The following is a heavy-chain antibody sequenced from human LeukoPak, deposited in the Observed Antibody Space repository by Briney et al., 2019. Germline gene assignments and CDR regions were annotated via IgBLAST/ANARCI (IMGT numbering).Heavy chain of an antibody. Sequence: GGSLRLSCTASGFTFGDYAMSWFRQAPGKGLEWVANIKQDGSEKYYVDSVKGRFTISRDNAKNSLYLQMNSLRAEDTAVYYCARDTGEDYWGQGTLVTVSS. CDR2: IKQDGSEK. J-gene: IGHJ4*02. CDR3: ARDTGEDY. V-gene: IGHV3-7*03. D-gene: IGHD3-16*01. CDR1: GFTFGDYA.